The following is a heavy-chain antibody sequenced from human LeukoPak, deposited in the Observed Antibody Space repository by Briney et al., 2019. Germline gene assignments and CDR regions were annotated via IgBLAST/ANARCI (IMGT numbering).Heavy chain of an antibody. V-gene: IGHV4-59*01. CDR1: GGSISSYY. CDR2: IYYSGST. D-gene: IGHD6-19*01. J-gene: IGHJ3*02. Sequence: SETLSLTCTVSGGSISSYYWSWIRQPPGKGLEWIGYIYYSGSTNYNPSLKSRVTISVDTSKNQFSLKLSSVTAADTAVYYCARDVSWAVAGTRDAFDIWGQGTMVTVSS. CDR3: ARDVSWAVAGTRDAFDI.